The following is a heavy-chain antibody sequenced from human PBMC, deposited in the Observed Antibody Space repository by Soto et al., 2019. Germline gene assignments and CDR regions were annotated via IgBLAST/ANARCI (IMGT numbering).Heavy chain of an antibody. Sequence: WETLALTCTVSGGSVSSQYWSWIRQPAGKGLEWIGRIYNGGIPLIHPSLESRVALSLDTSKNQFSLTLSSVTAADTATYYCACQDYDKPVYAFDYSGRGTLGAVSS. J-gene: IGHJ4*02. CDR1: GGSVSSQY. CDR2: IYNGGIP. CDR3: ACQDYDKPVYAFDY. D-gene: IGHD3-22*01. V-gene: IGHV4-4*07.